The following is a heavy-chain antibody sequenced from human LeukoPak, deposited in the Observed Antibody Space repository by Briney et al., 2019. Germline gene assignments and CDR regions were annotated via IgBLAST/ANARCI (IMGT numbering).Heavy chain of an antibody. CDR2: IYSDGNT. CDR3: AKEYDSRGFGLDY. D-gene: IGHD3-22*01. CDR1: GFTFSSYS. J-gene: IGHJ4*02. Sequence: GGSLRLSCAASGFTFSSYSMNWVRQAPGKGLEWVSIIYSDGNTYYADSVKGRFTISRDNSKNTLFLQMNSLRAEDTAVYYCAKEYDSRGFGLDYWGQGTLVTVSS. V-gene: IGHV3-66*01.